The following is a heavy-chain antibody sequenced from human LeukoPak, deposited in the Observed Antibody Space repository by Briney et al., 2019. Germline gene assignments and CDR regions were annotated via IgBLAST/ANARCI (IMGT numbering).Heavy chain of an antibody. CDR1: GYTFTSYY. CDR3: ARGSDYGDYGYFDY. Sequence: ASVKVSCKASGYTFTSYYMHWVRQAPGQGLEWMGRINPNSGGTNYAQKFQGRVTMTRDTSISTAYMELSRLRSDDTAVYYCARGSDYGDYGYFDYWGQGTLVTVSS. CDR2: INPNSGGT. D-gene: IGHD4-17*01. J-gene: IGHJ4*02. V-gene: IGHV1-2*06.